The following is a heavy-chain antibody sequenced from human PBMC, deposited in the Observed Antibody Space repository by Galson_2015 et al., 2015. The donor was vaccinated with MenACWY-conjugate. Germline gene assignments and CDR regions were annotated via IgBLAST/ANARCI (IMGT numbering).Heavy chain of an antibody. CDR2: ISTYNGNT. CDR3: ARTKKRGESDYFWGSYAY. J-gene: IGHJ4*02. V-gene: IGHV1-18*04. Sequence: SVKVSCKASGYTFSTYGIAWVRQAPGHGLEWMGWISTYNGNTNYAQKFQGRVTMTTDTSTSTAYMELRSLGSDDTAMYYCARTKKRGESDYFWGSYAYWGQGTLLTVSS. CDR1: GYTFSTYG. D-gene: IGHD3-16*01.